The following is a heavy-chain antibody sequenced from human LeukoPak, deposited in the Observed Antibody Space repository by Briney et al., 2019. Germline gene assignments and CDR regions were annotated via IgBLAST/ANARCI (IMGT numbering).Heavy chain of an antibody. CDR3: ARHRGGIGRIDY. CDR1: GFTFSWYS. J-gene: IGHJ4*02. V-gene: IGHV3-21*01. Sequence: GSLRLSCATFGFTFSWYSKAWVRQAPGKGLEWVSTINSGSVYVFYTDSVRGRFTISRDNAKNSLFLQMDSLRVEDTAVYYCARHRGGIGRIDYWGQGALVTVSS. CDR2: INSGSVYV. D-gene: IGHD1-26*01.